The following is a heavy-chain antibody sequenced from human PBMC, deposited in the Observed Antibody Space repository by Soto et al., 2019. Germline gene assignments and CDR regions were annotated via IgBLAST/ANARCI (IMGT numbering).Heavy chain of an antibody. CDR3: ARWAVTQEIPYYFDY. D-gene: IGHD4-17*01. J-gene: IGHJ4*02. V-gene: IGHV5-51*01. Sequence: GESLKISCKGSGYSFTSYWIGWVRQMPGKGLEWMGIIYPGDSDTRYSPSFQGQVTISADKSISTAYLQWSSLKASDTAMYYCARWAVTQEIPYYFDYWGQGTLVTVSS. CDR1: GYSFTSYW. CDR2: IYPGDSDT.